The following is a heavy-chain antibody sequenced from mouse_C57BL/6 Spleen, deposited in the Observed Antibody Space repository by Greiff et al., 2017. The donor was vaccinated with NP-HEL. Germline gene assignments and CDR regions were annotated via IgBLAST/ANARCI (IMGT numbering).Heavy chain of an antibody. CDR1: GYTFTDYN. V-gene: IGHV1-18*01. J-gene: IGHJ1*03. CDR3: ARSDGSSYWYFDV. D-gene: IGHD1-1*01. CDR2: INPNNGGT. Sequence: EVKLMESGPELVKPGASVKIPCKASGYTFTDYNMDWVKPSHGKSLEWIGDINPNNGGTIYNQKFKGKVTFTVDKSSSTAYMELRSLTSEDTAVYYCARSDGSSYWYFDVWGTGTTVTVSS.